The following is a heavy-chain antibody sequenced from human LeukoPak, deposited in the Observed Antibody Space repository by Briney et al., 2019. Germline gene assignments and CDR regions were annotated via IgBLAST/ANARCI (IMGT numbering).Heavy chain of an antibody. CDR2: INTNTGNP. CDR3: ARANLWFGELGWIDP. Sequence: GASVKVSCKASGYTFTTYAMNWVRQAPGQGLEWMGWINTNTGNPTYAQGFTGRFAFSLDTSVSTAYLQISSLKADDTAVYYCARANLWFGELGWIDPWGQGTLVTVSS. J-gene: IGHJ5*02. V-gene: IGHV7-4-1*02. D-gene: IGHD3-10*01. CDR1: GYTFTTYA.